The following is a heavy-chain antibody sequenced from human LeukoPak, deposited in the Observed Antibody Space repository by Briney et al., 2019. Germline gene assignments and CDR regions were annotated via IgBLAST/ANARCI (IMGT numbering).Heavy chain of an antibody. CDR2: IYSSGTT. CDR3: ARGGYCSSTSCFRPFDY. D-gene: IGHD2-2*01. CDR1: GVSISTYY. V-gene: IGHV4-59*13. J-gene: IGHJ4*02. Sequence: SETLSLTCKVSGVSISTYYWSWIRQPPGKGLEWIGYIYSSGTTNYNPSLKSRVTISVDTSKNQFSLKLSSVTAADTAVYFCARGGYCSSTSCFRPFDYWGQGTLVTVSS.